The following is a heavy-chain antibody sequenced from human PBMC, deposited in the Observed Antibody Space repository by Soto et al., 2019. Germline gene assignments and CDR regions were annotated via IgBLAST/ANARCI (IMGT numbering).Heavy chain of an antibody. D-gene: IGHD3-16*01. CDR1: GYTFTNYD. Sequence: GASVKVSCKASGYTFTNYDINWVRQATGQGLEWMGWMNPDSGDTRYAQKFQGRVTMTRDTSTSTVYMALSSLRSEDTAVYYCARRDYGDSDYWGQGTLVTVSS. CDR3: ARRDYGDSDY. CDR2: MNPDSGDT. V-gene: IGHV1-8*01. J-gene: IGHJ4*02.